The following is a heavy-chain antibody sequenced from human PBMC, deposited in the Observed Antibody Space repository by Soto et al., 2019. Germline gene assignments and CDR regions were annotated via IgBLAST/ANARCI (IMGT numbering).Heavy chain of an antibody. Sequence: TLSLTCAVSGYSISSGYYWGWIRQPPGKGLEWIGSIYHSGSTYYNPSPKSRVSISVDTSKNQFSLRLSSVTAADTAMYYCARRHSSSWYGLDYWGQGTLVTVSS. CDR1: GYSISSGYY. CDR3: ARRHSSSWYGLDY. D-gene: IGHD6-13*01. CDR2: IYHSGST. V-gene: IGHV4-38-2*01. J-gene: IGHJ4*02.